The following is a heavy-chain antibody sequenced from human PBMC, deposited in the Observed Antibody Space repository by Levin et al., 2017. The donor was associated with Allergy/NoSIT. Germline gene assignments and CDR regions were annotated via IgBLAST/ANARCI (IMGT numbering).Heavy chain of an antibody. D-gene: IGHD2-15*01. CDR3: AKLNSGYCSGGSCYSPHKGMDV. CDR1: GFTFSSYG. Sequence: GESLKISCAASGFTFSSYGMHWVRQAPGKGLEWVAVISYDGSNKYYADSVKGRFTISRDNSKNTLYLQMNSLRAEDTAVYYCAKLNSGYCSGGSCYSPHKGMDVWGQGTTVTVSS. V-gene: IGHV3-30*18. J-gene: IGHJ6*02. CDR2: ISYDGSNK.